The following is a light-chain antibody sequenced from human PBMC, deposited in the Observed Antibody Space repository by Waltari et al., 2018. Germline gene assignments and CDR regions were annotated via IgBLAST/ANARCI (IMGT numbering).Light chain of an antibody. V-gene: IGKV1-5*03. J-gene: IGKJ1*01. CDR1: QSISHW. Sequence: IQMTQSPSTLSASVGDRVTITCRASQSISHWLAWYQQKPGKTPKLLIYKSSTLENGVPSRFSGSGSGTEFTLTINGLQPDDFATYYCQQYDTFWTFGQGTKVEVK. CDR3: QQYDTFWT. CDR2: KSS.